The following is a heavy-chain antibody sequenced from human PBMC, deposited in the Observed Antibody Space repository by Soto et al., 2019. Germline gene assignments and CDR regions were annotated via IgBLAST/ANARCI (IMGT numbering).Heavy chain of an antibody. D-gene: IGHD2-15*01. Sequence: QLQLQESGPGLVQPSETLSLTCTVSGGSISSANHYWGWIRQPPGKGLEWIGSIYYSGTSFYNPSLKSRVTISVDPSRNQFSLKLSSGTAADTAVYYCASPGRCSGGSCYEKGWFDPWGQGILVTVSS. CDR1: GGSISSANHY. CDR2: IYYSGTS. CDR3: ASPGRCSGGSCYEKGWFDP. J-gene: IGHJ5*02. V-gene: IGHV4-39*01.